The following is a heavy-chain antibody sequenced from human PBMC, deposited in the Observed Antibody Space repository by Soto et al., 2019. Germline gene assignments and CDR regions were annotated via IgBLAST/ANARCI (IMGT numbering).Heavy chain of an antibody. D-gene: IGHD3-10*01. V-gene: IGHV4-59*01. J-gene: IGHJ6*02. CDR2: IYYSGST. Sequence: SETLSLTCTVPGGSISSYYWSWIRQPPGKGLEWIGYIYYSGSTNYNPSLKSRVTISVDTSKNQFSLKLSSVTAADTAVYYCARDRRFGELSYGMDVWGQGTTVTVSS. CDR1: GGSISSYY. CDR3: ARDRRFGELSYGMDV.